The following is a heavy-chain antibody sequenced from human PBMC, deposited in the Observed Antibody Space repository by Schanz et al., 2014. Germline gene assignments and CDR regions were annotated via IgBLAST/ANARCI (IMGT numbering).Heavy chain of an antibody. CDR2: ISPYTGNT. Sequence: QVQLEQSGAEVKKPGASVKVSCKTSGYAFSDYGITWVRQAPGQGLQWMGWISPYTGNTNYAQTLQGRITLTTDTATSTAYMELTSLRSEDTAVYFCAKDTGYCHGGACYCFEYWGLGTLVTVSS. V-gene: IGHV1-18*01. CDR1: GYAFSDYG. CDR3: AKDTGYCHGGACYCFEY. J-gene: IGHJ4*02. D-gene: IGHD2-8*02.